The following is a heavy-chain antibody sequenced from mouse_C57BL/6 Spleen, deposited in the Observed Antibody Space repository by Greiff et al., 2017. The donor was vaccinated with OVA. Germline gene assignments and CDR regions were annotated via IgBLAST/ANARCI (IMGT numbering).Heavy chain of an antibody. J-gene: IGHJ3*01. V-gene: IGHV1-64*01. Sequence: QVQLQQPGAELVKPGASVKLSCKASGYTFTSYWMHWVKQRPGQGLEWIGMIYPNSGSSNYNEKFKSKATLTVDKSSSTAYMQLSSLTSEDSAVYYCARLYDAWFAYWGQGTLVTVSA. CDR1: GYTFTSYW. CDR2: IYPNSGSS. CDR3: ARLYDAWFAY. D-gene: IGHD2-3*01.